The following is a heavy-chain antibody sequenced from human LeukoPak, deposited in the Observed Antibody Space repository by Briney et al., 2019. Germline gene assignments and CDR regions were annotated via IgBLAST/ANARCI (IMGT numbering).Heavy chain of an antibody. CDR1: GFTFSSYA. Sequence: GGSLRLSRAASGFTFSSYAMSWVRQAPGKGLEWVSAISGSGGSTYYADSVKGRFTISRDNSKNTLYLQMNSLRAEDTAVYYCAKVPFVGYDSAVFFDYWGQGTLVTVSS. J-gene: IGHJ4*02. V-gene: IGHV3-23*01. D-gene: IGHD5-12*01. CDR3: AKVPFVGYDSAVFFDY. CDR2: ISGSGGST.